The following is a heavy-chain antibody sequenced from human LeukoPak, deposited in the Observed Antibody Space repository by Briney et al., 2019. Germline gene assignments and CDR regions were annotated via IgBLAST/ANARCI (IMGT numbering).Heavy chain of an antibody. CDR2: IRHDGSDS. V-gene: IGHV3-7*01. Sequence: GGSLRLSCAASGFTFNTHYMAWVRQAPGKGPEWVAHIRHDGSDSGYVESVEGRFTVSGDNSKNLLYLQMNNLRVEDTAVYYCAKYLSRALDHWGQGTLVTVSS. CDR3: AKYLSRALDH. J-gene: IGHJ4*02. D-gene: IGHD2/OR15-2a*01. CDR1: GFTFNTHY.